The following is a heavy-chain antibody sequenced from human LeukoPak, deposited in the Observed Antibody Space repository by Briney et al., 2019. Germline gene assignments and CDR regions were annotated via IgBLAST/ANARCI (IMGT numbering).Heavy chain of an antibody. V-gene: IGHV3-48*04. J-gene: IGHJ6*04. D-gene: IGHD3-10*02. Sequence: GGSLRLSCAASGFSFSSHSMNWVRQAPGKGLEWVSYISSSGSTIYYADSVKGRFTISRDNAKNSLYLQMNSLRAEDTAVYYCAELGITMIGGVWGKGTTVTISS. CDR3: AELGITMIGGV. CDR2: ISSSGSTI. CDR1: GFSFSSHS.